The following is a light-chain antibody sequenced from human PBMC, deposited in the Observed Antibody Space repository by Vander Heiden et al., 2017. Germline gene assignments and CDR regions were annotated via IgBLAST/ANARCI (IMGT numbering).Light chain of an antibody. CDR3: ASFTFRKNWV. CDR1: SSDVGAYNY. J-gene: IGLJ3*02. CDR2: EVT. V-gene: IGLV2-8*01. Sequence: QSALTQPASASESPGPSVTISCTGTSSDVGAYNYVSWYQQHPGKAPKLMIYEVTKRPSGVPDRFSGSKSGNTVSLTVSGLQTEDEADYYCASFTFRKNWVFGGGTNLTVL.